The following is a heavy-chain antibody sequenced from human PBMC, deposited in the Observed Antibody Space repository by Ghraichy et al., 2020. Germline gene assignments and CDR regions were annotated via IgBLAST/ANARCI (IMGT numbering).Heavy chain of an antibody. CDR1: GFTFNTYG. D-gene: IGHD3-3*01. V-gene: IGHV3-30*18. CDR2: ISYDGGNK. J-gene: IGHJ4*01. Sequence: GGSLRLSCVASGFTFNTYGMHWVRQAPGKGLEWVAVISYDGGNKYYADSVKGRFTISRDNSKNTLYLQMNSLRAEDTALYYCAKDGGVITFSGYYLDYGGHGTLVTVSS. CDR3: AKDGGVITFSGYYLDY.